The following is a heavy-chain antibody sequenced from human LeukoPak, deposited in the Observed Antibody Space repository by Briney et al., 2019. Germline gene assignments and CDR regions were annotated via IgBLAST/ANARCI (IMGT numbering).Heavy chain of an antibody. CDR3: ARDRRLAAAPYWFDP. CDR2: ISAYNGNT. D-gene: IGHD6-13*01. J-gene: IGHJ5*02. CDR1: GYTFTSYG. Sequence: ASMKVSCKASGYTFTSYGISWVRQAPGQGLEWMGWISAYNGNTNYAQKLQGRVTMTTDPSTSTAYMELRSLRSDDTAVYYCARDRRLAAAPYWFDPWGQGTLVTVSS. V-gene: IGHV1-18*01.